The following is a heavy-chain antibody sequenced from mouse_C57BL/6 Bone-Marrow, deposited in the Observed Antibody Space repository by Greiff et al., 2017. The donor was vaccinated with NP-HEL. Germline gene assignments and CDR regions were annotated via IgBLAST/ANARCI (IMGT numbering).Heavy chain of an antibody. CDR1: GYTFTSYR. D-gene: IGHD2-1*01. CDR3: ARYGNYDAMDY. Sequence: QVQLQQPGAELVKPGASVKLSCKASGYTFTSYRMQWVKQRPGQGLEWIGEIDPSDSYTNYNQKFKGKATLTVDTSSSTAYMQLSSLTSEDSAVYYCARYGNYDAMDYWGQGTSVTVSS. CDR2: IDPSDSYT. J-gene: IGHJ4*01. V-gene: IGHV1-50*01.